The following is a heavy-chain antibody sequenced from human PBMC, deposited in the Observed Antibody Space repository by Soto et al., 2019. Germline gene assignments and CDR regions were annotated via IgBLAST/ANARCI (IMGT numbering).Heavy chain of an antibody. V-gene: IGHV4-59*01. CDR1: GGSISSYY. Sequence: SETLSLTCTVSGGSISSYYWSWIRQPPGKGLEWIGYIYYSGSTNYNPSLKSRVTISVDTSKNQFSLKLSSVTAADTAVYYCARDRNYYDSSSLDAFDIWGQGTMVT. D-gene: IGHD3-22*01. CDR3: ARDRNYYDSSSLDAFDI. CDR2: IYYSGST. J-gene: IGHJ3*02.